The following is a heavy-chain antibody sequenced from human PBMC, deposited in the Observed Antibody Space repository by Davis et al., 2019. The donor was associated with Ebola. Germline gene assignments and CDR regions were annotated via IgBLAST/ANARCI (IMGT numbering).Heavy chain of an antibody. V-gene: IGHV1-2*04. Sequence: ASVKVSCKAAAYTFTGYYMHWVLHAPGQGLEWMGWINPSSGGTNYAQKFQGWVTITRDTSIRTAYMELSRLRSDDTAVYYCAREGRYSGSYPLDYWGQGTLVTVSS. CDR1: AYTFTGYY. D-gene: IGHD1-26*01. J-gene: IGHJ4*02. CDR2: INPSSGGT. CDR3: AREGRYSGSYPLDY.